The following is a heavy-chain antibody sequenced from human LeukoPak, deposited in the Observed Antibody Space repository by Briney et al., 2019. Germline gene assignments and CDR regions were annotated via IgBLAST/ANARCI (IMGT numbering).Heavy chain of an antibody. V-gene: IGHV3-23*01. CDR3: AKDRGDGYTNYGDY. CDR2: IRGSGERT. CDR1: GGSIGSHY. J-gene: IGHJ4*02. Sequence: PSETLSLTCSISGGSIGSHYWSWVRQAPGKGLEWVATIRGSGERTYYTDSVRGRFTISRDNSKHTLYLQMNSLRAEDTAVYFCAKDRGDGYTNYGDYWGQGALVTVSS. D-gene: IGHD5-24*01.